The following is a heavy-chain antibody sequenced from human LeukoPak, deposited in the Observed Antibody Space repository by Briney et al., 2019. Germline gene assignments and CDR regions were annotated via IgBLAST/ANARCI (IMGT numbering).Heavy chain of an antibody. CDR1: GFTVSSNY. J-gene: IGHJ6*02. CDR3: ARDQFQGYSGYDWYYYYGMDV. CDR2: IYSGGST. V-gene: IGHV3-53*01. Sequence: PGGSLRLSCAASGFTVSSNYMSWVRQAPGKGLEWVSVIYSGGSTYYADSVKGRFTISRDNSKNTLYLQMNSLRAEDTAVYYCARDQFQGYSGYDWYYYYGMDVWGQGTTVTVSS. D-gene: IGHD5-12*01.